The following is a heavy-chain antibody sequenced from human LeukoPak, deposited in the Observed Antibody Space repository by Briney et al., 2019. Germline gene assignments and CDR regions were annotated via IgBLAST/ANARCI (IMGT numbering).Heavy chain of an antibody. D-gene: IGHD6-6*01. CDR1: GYTFTSYD. V-gene: IGHV1-8*03. CDR2: MNPNSGNT. CDR3: ARAPALIATRRYYYYMDV. J-gene: IGHJ6*03. Sequence: ASVKVSCKASGYTFTSYDINWVRQATGQGLEWMGWMNPNSGNTGYAQKFQGRVTITRNTSISTAYMELSSLRSEDTAVYYCARAPALIATRRYYYYMDVWGKGTSVTVSS.